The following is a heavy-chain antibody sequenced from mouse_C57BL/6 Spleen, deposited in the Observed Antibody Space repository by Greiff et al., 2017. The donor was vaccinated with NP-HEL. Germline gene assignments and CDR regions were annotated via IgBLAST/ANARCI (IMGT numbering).Heavy chain of an antibody. Sequence: QVQLKESGPGLVAPSPSLSITCTVSGFSLTSYGVSWVRQPPGKGLEWLGVIWGDGSTNYHSALISRLSISKDNSKSQVFLKLTSLQTDDTATYYCAKPDYYGSSPYAMDYWGQGTSVTVSS. V-gene: IGHV2-3*01. D-gene: IGHD1-1*01. CDR1: GFSLTSYG. J-gene: IGHJ4*01. CDR3: AKPDYYGSSPYAMDY. CDR2: IWGDGST.